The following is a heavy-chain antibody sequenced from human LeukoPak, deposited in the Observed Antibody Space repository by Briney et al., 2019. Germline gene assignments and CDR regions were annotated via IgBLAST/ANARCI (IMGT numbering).Heavy chain of an antibody. V-gene: IGHV4-61*02. CDR3: ARGEKGSSSGSINY. CDR1: GGSINSGTYY. D-gene: IGHD6-6*01. J-gene: IGHJ4*02. CDR2: MYTSGSI. Sequence: PSETLSLTCTVSGGSINSGTYYWSWIWQPAGKGLEWIGRMYTSGSINYNPSLESRVTISVDTSKNQFSLKLSSVTAADTAVYYCARGEKGSSSGSINYWGQGTLVTVSS.